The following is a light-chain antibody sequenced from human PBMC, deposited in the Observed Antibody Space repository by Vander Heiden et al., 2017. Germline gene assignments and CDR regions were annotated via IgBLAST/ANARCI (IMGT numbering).Light chain of an antibody. J-gene: IGLJ2*01. CDR1: SRAVGGYNS. Sequence: GQSITFSCTGTSRAVGGYNSVSWYQQHPGKDPKLMIYDVSNRPSGVSNRCSGSKSGNTASMTISGLQAEDEADYDCSAYTSSSTVVFGGGTKLTVL. CDR2: DVS. CDR3: SAYTSSSTVV. V-gene: IGLV2-14*04.